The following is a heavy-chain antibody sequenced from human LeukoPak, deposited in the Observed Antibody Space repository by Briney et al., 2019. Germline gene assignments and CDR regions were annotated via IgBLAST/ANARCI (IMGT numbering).Heavy chain of an antibody. Sequence: PSEILSLTCTVSGGSISTYYWSWIRQPPGKGLEWIGYISYSGSTDYNPSLRSRVTIPVDTSKNQFSLRLSSVTAADTAVYYCARHGSYWDFDYWGQGALVTVSS. V-gene: IGHV4-59*08. J-gene: IGHJ4*02. CDR3: ARHGSYWDFDY. D-gene: IGHD1-26*01. CDR2: ISYSGST. CDR1: GGSISTYY.